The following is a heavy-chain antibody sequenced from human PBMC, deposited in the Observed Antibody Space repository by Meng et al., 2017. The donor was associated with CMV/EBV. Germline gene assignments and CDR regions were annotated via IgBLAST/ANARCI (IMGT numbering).Heavy chain of an antibody. CDR1: GGSISSGDYY. CDR2: IYYSGST. CDR3: ARDNRRGGVDY. Sequence: QLAGCGPGLVHPPQTLSLPCTVSGGSISSGDYYWSWIRQPPGKGLEWIGYIYYSGSTYYNPSLKSRVTISVDTSKNQFSLKLSSVTAADTAVYYCARDNRRGGVDYWGQGTLVTVSS. V-gene: IGHV4-30-4*08. J-gene: IGHJ4*02. D-gene: IGHD3-3*01.